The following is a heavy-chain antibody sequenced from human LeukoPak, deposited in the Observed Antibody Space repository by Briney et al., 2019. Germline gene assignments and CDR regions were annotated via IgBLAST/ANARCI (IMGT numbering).Heavy chain of an antibody. D-gene: IGHD2-2*01. Sequence: GGSLRLSCAASGFTFSSYAMHWVRQAPGKGLEWVAVISYDGSNKYYADSVKSRFTISRDNSKNTLYLQMNSLRAEDTAVYYCARASYDSFDYWGQGTPVTVSS. CDR3: ARASYDSFDY. CDR1: GFTFSSYA. CDR2: ISYDGSNK. J-gene: IGHJ4*02. V-gene: IGHV3-30-3*01.